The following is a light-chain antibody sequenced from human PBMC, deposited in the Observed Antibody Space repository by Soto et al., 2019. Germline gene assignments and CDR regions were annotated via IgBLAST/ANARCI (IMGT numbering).Light chain of an antibody. CDR3: QQYVSSPFT. V-gene: IGKV3-20*01. CDR2: GAS. CDR1: QSVSSNY. J-gene: IGKJ3*01. Sequence: EIVLTQSPGTLSLSPGEGVTLSCWASQSVSSNYLAWYQQKPGQAPRLLIYGASSRATGIPDRFSGSGSGTDFTLTSSRLEPEDFAVYYCQQYVSSPFTFGPGTKVDIK.